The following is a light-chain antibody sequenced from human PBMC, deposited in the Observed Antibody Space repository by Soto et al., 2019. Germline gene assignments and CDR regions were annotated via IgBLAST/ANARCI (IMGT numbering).Light chain of an antibody. CDR2: DAS. Sequence: FVLTHSPATLSLSPLATATLSFGSSQSVSSSLAWYQQKPGQAPRLLIYDASSRATGIPARFSGSGSGTDFALTISSLEPEDFAVYYCHHRGNGITFGQGTRLEI. V-gene: IGKV3-11*01. CDR1: QSVSSS. CDR3: HHRGNGIT. J-gene: IGKJ5*01.